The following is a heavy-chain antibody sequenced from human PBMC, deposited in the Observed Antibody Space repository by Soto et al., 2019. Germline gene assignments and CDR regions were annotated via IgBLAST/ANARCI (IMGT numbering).Heavy chain of an antibody. J-gene: IGHJ5*02. Sequence: PGGSLRLSCAASGFTFSSYSMNWVRQAPGKGLEWVSSISSSSIYIYYADSVKGRFTISRDNAKNSLYLQMNSLRAEDTAVYYCARDLAWVHPNNWFYPWGQGTLVTVSS. V-gene: IGHV3-21*01. D-gene: IGHD1-1*01. CDR3: ARDLAWVHPNNWFYP. CDR2: ISSSSIYI. CDR1: GFTFSSYS.